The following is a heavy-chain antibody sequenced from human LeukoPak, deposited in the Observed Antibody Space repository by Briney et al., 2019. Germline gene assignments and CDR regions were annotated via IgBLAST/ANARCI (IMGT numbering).Heavy chain of an antibody. Sequence: ASVKVSCKASGYTFTGYYMRWVRQAPGQGLEWMGWINPNSGGTNYAQKFQGRVTMTRDTSISTAYMELSRLRSDDTAVYYCARVDYDFWSGYYGYWGQGTLVTVSS. CDR3: ARVDYDFWSGYYGY. D-gene: IGHD3-3*01. CDR2: INPNSGGT. J-gene: IGHJ4*02. V-gene: IGHV1-2*02. CDR1: GYTFTGYY.